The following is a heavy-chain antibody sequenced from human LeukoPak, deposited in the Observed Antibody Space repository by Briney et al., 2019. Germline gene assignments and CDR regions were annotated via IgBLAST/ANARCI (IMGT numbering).Heavy chain of an antibody. CDR3: AKDRYSSSSGY. J-gene: IGHJ4*02. Sequence: GGSLRLSCAASGFTFSSYAMSWVRQAPGKGLEWVSAISGSGGSTYYADSVKGRFTISRDNSKNTLYLQMDSLRAEDTAVYYCAKDRYSSSSGYWGQGTLVTVSS. D-gene: IGHD6-13*01. V-gene: IGHV3-23*01. CDR2: ISGSGGST. CDR1: GFTFSSYA.